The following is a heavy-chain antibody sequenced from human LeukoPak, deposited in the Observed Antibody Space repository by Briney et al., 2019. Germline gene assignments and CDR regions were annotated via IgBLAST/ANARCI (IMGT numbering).Heavy chain of an antibody. V-gene: IGHV1-2*02. J-gene: IGHJ4*02. CDR1: GYTFTGYF. CDR3: ARVHATGYFSLDLGY. D-gene: IGHD3-9*01. CDR2: INPKTGGN. Sequence: ASVRVSCKASGYTFTGYFMHWVRQAPGQGLDWMGWINPKTGGNKYAQKFQGGVTMTRDTSIGTAYMELSTVTSDDTAVYFCARVHATGYFSLDLGYWGQGTLVTVSS.